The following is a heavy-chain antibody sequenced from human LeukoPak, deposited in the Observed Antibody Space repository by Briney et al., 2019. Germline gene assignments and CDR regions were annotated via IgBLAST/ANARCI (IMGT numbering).Heavy chain of an antibody. CDR3: ARDDYSNHYGDNYYYYYMDV. D-gene: IGHD4-11*01. Sequence: ASVKVSCKASGYTFTGYYMHWVRQAPGQGLEWMGWINPNSGGTNYAQKFQGRVTMTRDTSISTAYMELSRLGSDDTAVYYCARDDYSNHYGDNYYYYYMDVWGKGTTVTVSS. CDR1: GYTFTGYY. CDR2: INPNSGGT. V-gene: IGHV1-2*02. J-gene: IGHJ6*03.